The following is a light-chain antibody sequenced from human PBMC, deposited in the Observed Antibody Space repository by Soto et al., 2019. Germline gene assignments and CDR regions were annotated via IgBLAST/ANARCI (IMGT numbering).Light chain of an antibody. V-gene: IGLV1-44*01. Sequence: QSVLTQPPSTSGTPGQRVTISCSGSSPNIGSNTVNWYQQVPGSAPKLLIYGNNQRPSGVPDRFSGSKSGTSASLAISGLQSEDEADYYCATWDDSQNGVEFGGGTKLTVL. J-gene: IGLJ2*01. CDR1: SPNIGSNT. CDR3: ATWDDSQNGVE. CDR2: GNN.